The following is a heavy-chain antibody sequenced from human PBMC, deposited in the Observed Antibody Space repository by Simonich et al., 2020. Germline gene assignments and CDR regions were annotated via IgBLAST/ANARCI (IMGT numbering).Heavy chain of an antibody. CDR3: ARDGLGTAYYYYMDV. J-gene: IGHJ6*03. D-gene: IGHD7-27*01. Sequence: EVQLVESGGGLVQPGGSLRLSCAASGFSFSSYWMSWVRQAPGKGREWVVNIKQDGREKYYVDYVKGRFTSSRDNAKNSLYLQMNSLRDEDTAVYYCARDGLGTAYYYYMDVWGKGTTVTVSS. CDR2: IKQDGREK. V-gene: IGHV3-7*01. CDR1: GFSFSSYW.